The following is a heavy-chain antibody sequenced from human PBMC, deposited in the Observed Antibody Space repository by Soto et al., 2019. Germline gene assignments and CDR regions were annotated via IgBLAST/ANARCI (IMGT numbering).Heavy chain of an antibody. CDR1: GFTFSSYA. Sequence: EVQLLESGGGLVQPGGSLRLSCAASGFTFSSYAMSWVRQAPGKGLEWVSAISGSGGSTYYADSVKGRLTISRDNSKNTLYLQMNSLRAEDTAVYYCAKDTPTHDFWSGYSPDYWGQGTLVTVSS. CDR2: ISGSGGST. CDR3: AKDTPTHDFWSGYSPDY. D-gene: IGHD3-3*01. J-gene: IGHJ4*02. V-gene: IGHV3-23*01.